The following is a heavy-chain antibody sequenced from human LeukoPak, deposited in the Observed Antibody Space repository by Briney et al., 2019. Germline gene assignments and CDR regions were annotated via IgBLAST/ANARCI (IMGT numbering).Heavy chain of an antibody. CDR3: ARDPCPAQLAYCGGDLRFDP. D-gene: IGHD2-21*02. Sequence: ASVKVSCKASGYTFTSYDINWVRQAPGQGLEWMGWISAYNGNTNYAQKLQGRVTMTTDTSTSTAYMELRSLRSDDTAVYYCARDPCPAQLAYCGGDLRFDPWGQGTLVTVSS. CDR1: GYTFTSYD. J-gene: IGHJ5*02. V-gene: IGHV1-18*01. CDR2: ISAYNGNT.